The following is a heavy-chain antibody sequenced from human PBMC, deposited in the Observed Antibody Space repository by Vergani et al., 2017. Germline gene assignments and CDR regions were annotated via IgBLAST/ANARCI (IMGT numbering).Heavy chain of an antibody. V-gene: IGHV4-39*01. D-gene: IGHD6-19*01. Sequence: QLQLQESGPGLVKPSATLSLTCSVSGASIRSSNYYWGWIRQPPGKGLEWIASIYYSGGTYYNPSLKSRVTVSVDRSKNQFSLKLSSVTAADTAVYFCARHSTVEWLVKLGWIDPWGQGILVTVSS. CDR3: ARHSTVEWLVKLGWIDP. CDR1: GASIRSSNYY. CDR2: IYYSGGT. J-gene: IGHJ5*02.